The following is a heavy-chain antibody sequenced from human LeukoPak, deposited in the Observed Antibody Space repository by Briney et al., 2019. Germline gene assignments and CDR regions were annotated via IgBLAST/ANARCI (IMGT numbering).Heavy chain of an antibody. Sequence: SETLSLTCTVTGGPINGYYWSWIRQPPGKGLEWIGYIYSSGATTYNPSLTSRATISVDSSKNQFSLKLSSVTAADTAMYYCARHPYANWYFDLRGRGTLITVSS. CDR3: ARHPYANWYFDL. D-gene: IGHD2-8*01. V-gene: IGHV4-59*08. CDR1: GGPINGYY. CDR2: IYSSGAT. J-gene: IGHJ2*01.